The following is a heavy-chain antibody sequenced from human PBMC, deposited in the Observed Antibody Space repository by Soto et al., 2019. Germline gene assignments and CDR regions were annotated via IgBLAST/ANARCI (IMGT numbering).Heavy chain of an antibody. J-gene: IGHJ4*02. V-gene: IGHV3-48*01. D-gene: IGHD3-3*01. CDR3: ARGPHYDFWSGYYTGVVSPPQH. Sequence: GGSLRLSCTASGFTFSSYSMNWVRQAPGKGLEWVSYISSSSSTIYYADSVKGRFTISRDNAKNSLYLQMNSLRAEDTAVYYCARGPHYDFWSGYYTGVVSPPQHWGQGTLVTVSS. CDR2: ISSSSSTI. CDR1: GFTFSSYS.